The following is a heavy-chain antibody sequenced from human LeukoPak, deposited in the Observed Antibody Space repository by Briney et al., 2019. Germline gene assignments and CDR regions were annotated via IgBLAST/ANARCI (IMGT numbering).Heavy chain of an antibody. D-gene: IGHD3-3*01. J-gene: IGHJ5*02. CDR1: GYTFTSYD. Sequence: ASVKVSCKASGYTFTSYDINWVRQATGQGLEWIGWMNPNSGNTGYAQKFQGRVTMTRNTSISTAYMELSSLRSEDTAVYYCAREGTYYDFWSGYFQHWFDPWGQGTLVTVSS. CDR2: MNPNSGNT. V-gene: IGHV1-8*01. CDR3: AREGTYYDFWSGYFQHWFDP.